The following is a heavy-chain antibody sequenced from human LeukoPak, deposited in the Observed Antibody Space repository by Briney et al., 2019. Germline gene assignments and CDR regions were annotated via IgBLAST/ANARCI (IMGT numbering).Heavy chain of an antibody. D-gene: IGHD2-2*01. Sequence: GGSLRLSCAASGFTFSSYAIHWVRQAPGKGLEWVGRVSSNANSYANGYAASVKGRITVSRDDSQNTAHLQMNSLKTEDTALYYCTRDDFVLVPAAADAFDIWGQGTVVTVSS. CDR1: GFTFSSYA. CDR2: VSSNANSYAN. J-gene: IGHJ3*02. V-gene: IGHV3-73*01. CDR3: TRDDFVLVPAAADAFDI.